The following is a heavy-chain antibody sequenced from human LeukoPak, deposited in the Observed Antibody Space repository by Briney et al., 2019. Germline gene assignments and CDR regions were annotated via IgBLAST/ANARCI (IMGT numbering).Heavy chain of an antibody. J-gene: IGHJ3*02. D-gene: IGHD3-10*01. CDR3: AREVTTMVRGPEGWGAFDI. Sequence: GGSLRLSCAASGFTFSSYSMNWVRQAPGKGLEWVSSISSSSSYIYYADSVKGRFTISRDNAKNSLYLQMNSLRAEDTAVYYCAREVTTMVRGPEGWGAFDIWGQGTMVTVSS. CDR2: ISSSSSYI. V-gene: IGHV3-21*01. CDR1: GFTFSSYS.